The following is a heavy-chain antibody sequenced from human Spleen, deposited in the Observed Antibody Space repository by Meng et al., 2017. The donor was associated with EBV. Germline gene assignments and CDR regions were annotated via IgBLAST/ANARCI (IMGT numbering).Heavy chain of an antibody. D-gene: IGHD5-24*01. CDR2: INAGNGIT. J-gene: IGHJ4*01. CDR3: ARDRSEMAGSWGGY. V-gene: IGHV1-3*01. Sequence: QVQCVQSGAEVKKPGASVKVSCKASGYTFTSYAIHWVRQAPGQRLEWMGWINAGNGITKYSPKFQDRVTITWDTAASTAYMTLRSLRSDDTAVYYCARDRSEMAGSWGGYWGQGSLVTVSS. CDR1: GYTFTSYA.